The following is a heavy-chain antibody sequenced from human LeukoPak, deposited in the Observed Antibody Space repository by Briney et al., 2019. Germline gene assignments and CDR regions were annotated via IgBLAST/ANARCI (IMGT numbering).Heavy chain of an antibody. V-gene: IGHV4-34*01. D-gene: IGHD6-19*01. CDR3: ARGRSSGWYNNYFDY. Sequence: KPSETLSLTCAVYGGSFSGYYWSWIRQPPWKGLEWIGEINHSGSTNYNPSLKSRVTISVDTSKNQFSLKLSSVTAADTAVYYCARGRSSGWYNNYFDYWGQGTLVTVSS. J-gene: IGHJ4*02. CDR1: GGSFSGYY. CDR2: INHSGST.